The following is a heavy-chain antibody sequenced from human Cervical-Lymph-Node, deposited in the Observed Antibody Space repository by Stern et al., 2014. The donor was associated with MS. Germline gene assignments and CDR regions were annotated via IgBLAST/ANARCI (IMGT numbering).Heavy chain of an antibody. J-gene: IGHJ4*02. Sequence: QVQLVESGAEVKKPGSSVKVSCKASGDTFSSYASNWVRQVPGQGLEWMGGITPVFGTTSYAQKFQGRVTITADKSTNTAYMELMTLRSEDTAVYYCARGGGLVGYFDYWGQGTLVSVSS. D-gene: IGHD1-26*01. CDR1: GDTFSSYA. CDR3: ARGGGLVGYFDY. V-gene: IGHV1-69*06. CDR2: ITPVFGTT.